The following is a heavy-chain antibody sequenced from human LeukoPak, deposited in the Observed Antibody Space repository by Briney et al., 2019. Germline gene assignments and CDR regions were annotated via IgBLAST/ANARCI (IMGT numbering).Heavy chain of an antibody. CDR3: ARERIGRYYYDSSGQFDY. J-gene: IGHJ4*02. CDR2: IYSGGST. CDR1: GITLSNYG. V-gene: IGHV3-66*01. D-gene: IGHD3-22*01. Sequence: PGGSLRLSCAVSGITLSNYGMSWVRQAPGKGLEWVSVIYSGGSTYYADSVKGRFTISRDNSKNTLYLQMNSLRAEDTAVYYCARERIGRYYYDSSGQFDYWGQGTLVTVSS.